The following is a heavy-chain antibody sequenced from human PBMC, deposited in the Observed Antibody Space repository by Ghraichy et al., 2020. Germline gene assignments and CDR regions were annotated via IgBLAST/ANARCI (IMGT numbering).Heavy chain of an antibody. CDR3: ARSNYWSTYYKDY. D-gene: IGHD3-3*01. J-gene: IGHJ4*02. V-gene: IGHV3-72*01. Sequence: GGSLRLSCAASGFTFSDHYMDWVRQAPGKGLEWVGRSRNKANSYTTEYAASVKGRFTISRDDSKNLLHLQMDSLKTEDTAVYYCARSNYWSTYYKDYWGQGTLVTVSS. CDR1: GFTFSDHY. CDR2: SRNKANSYTT.